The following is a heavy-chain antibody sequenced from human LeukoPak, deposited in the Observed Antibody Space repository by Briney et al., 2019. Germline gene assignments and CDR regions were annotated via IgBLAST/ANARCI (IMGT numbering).Heavy chain of an antibody. Sequence: GGSLRLSRAASGFTFSIYAMSGVRHPPGKGLEWGSAITFSVGSTYSAHPVKGRFIISRDNYKNMLYLQMNSLRAEDTAVYYCAKEFYMVRTPSIFDYWGQGTLVTVSS. D-gene: IGHD3-10*01. CDR2: ITFSVGST. V-gene: IGHV3-23*01. CDR1: GFTFSIYA. CDR3: AKEFYMVRTPSIFDY. J-gene: IGHJ4*02.